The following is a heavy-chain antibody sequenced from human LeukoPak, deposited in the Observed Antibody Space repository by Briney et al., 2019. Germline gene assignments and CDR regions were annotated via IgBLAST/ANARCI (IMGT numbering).Heavy chain of an antibody. V-gene: IGHV3-30*03. D-gene: IGHD4-17*01. CDR2: ISYDGSNK. Sequence: GGSLRLSCAASGFTFSSYGMHWVRQAPGKGLEWVAVISYDGSNKYYADSVKGRFTISRDNSKNTLYLQMSSLRAEDTAVYYCAAGYGDYGGYWGQGTLVTVSS. J-gene: IGHJ4*02. CDR1: GFTFSSYG. CDR3: AAGYGDYGGY.